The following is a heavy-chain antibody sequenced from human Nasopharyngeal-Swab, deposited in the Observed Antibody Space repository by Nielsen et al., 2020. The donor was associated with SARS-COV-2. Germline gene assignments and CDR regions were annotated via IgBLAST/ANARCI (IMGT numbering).Heavy chain of an antibody. CDR2: IYFSGST. CDR3: ARVALGSYLRGRGMDV. CDR1: GDSISRGGYY. Sequence: SETLSLTCTVSGDSISRGGYYWSWIRQHPGKGLEWIGYIYFSGSTNYNPSLKSRVTMSVDTSKNQFSLNLTSVTAADTAVYYCARVALGSYLRGRGMDVWGQGTTVTVSS. V-gene: IGHV4-61*08. J-gene: IGHJ6*02. D-gene: IGHD3-16*02.